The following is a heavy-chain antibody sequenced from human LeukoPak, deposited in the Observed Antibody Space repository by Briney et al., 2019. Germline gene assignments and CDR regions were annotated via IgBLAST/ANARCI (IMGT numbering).Heavy chain of an antibody. CDR2: ISYDGSNK. Sequence: GGSLRLSCAASGFTFSSYAMHWVRQAPGKGLEWVAVISYDGSNKYYADSVKGRFTISRDNSKNTLYLQMNSLRAEDAAVYYCARDYGQPTSLILYYSSSWFDYWGQGTLVAVSS. D-gene: IGHD6-13*01. V-gene: IGHV3-30-3*01. CDR1: GFTFSSYA. CDR3: ARDYGQPTSLILYYSSSWFDY. J-gene: IGHJ4*02.